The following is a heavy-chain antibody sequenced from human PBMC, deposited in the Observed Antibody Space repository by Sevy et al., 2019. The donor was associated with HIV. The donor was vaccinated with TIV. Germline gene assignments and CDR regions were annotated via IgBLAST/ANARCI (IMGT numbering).Heavy chain of an antibody. CDR3: AVFVVPRHYYYYYGMDV. CDR2: ISAYNGNT. CDR1: GYTFTSYG. Sequence: ASVKVSCKASGYTFTSYGISWVRQAPGQGLEWMGWISAYNGNTNYAQKLQGRVTMTTDTSTSTAYMELRSLRSDDTAVYYCAVFVVPRHYYYYYGMDVWGQGTTVTVSS. V-gene: IGHV1-18*01. D-gene: IGHD2-2*01. J-gene: IGHJ6*02.